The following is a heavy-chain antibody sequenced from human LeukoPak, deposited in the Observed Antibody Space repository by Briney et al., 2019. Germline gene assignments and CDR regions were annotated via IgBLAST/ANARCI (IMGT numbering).Heavy chain of an antibody. Sequence: GSSVKASCKASGGTFSCYAISWVRQAPGQGLEWMGRIIPILGIANYAQKFQGRVTITADKSTSTAYMELSSPRSEDTAVYYCASMEEDYYYGMDVWGQGTTVTVSS. D-gene: IGHD1-1*01. CDR2: IIPILGIA. V-gene: IGHV1-69*04. CDR3: ASMEEDYYYGMDV. J-gene: IGHJ6*02. CDR1: GGTFSCYA.